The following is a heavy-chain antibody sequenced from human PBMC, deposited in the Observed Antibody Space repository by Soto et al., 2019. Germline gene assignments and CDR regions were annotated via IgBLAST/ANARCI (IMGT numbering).Heavy chain of an antibody. J-gene: IGHJ6*03. V-gene: IGHV3-7*03. Sequence: GGSLRLSCAASGFTFSSYWMSWVRQAPGKGLEWVANIKQDGSEKYYVDSVKGRFTISRDNAKNSLYLQMNSLRAEDTAVYYCARELIVQLEHYYYYMDVWGKGTTVTVSS. CDR3: ARELIVQLEHYYYYMDV. D-gene: IGHD1-1*01. CDR2: IKQDGSEK. CDR1: GFTFSSYW.